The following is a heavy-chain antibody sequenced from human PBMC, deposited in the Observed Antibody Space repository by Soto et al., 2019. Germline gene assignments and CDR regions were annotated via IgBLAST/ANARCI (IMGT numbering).Heavy chain of an antibody. CDR3: AREEVVPAARYGMDV. J-gene: IGHJ6*02. Sequence: GGSLRLSCAASGFTFSSYGMHWVRQAPGKGLEWVAVIWYDGSNKYYADSVKGRFTISRDNSKNTLYLQMNSLRAEDTAVYYCAREEVVPAARYGMDVWGQGTTVTVSS. CDR2: IWYDGSNK. V-gene: IGHV3-33*01. CDR1: GFTFSSYG. D-gene: IGHD2-2*01.